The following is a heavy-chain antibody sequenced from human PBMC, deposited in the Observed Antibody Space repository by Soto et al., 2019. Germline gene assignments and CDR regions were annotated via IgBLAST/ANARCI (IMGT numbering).Heavy chain of an antibody. J-gene: IGHJ3*02. Sequence: EVQLLESGGGLVQRGGSLRLSCAASGFTFSSYAMSWVRQAPGKGLEWVSAISGSGGSTYYADSVKGRFTISRDNSKKTLYLQMNRLRAEDTAVYYCAKGLSGYLDHDAFDIWGQGTMVTVSS. CDR3: AKGLSGYLDHDAFDI. D-gene: IGHD3-3*01. CDR2: ISGSGGST. CDR1: GFTFSSYA. V-gene: IGHV3-23*01.